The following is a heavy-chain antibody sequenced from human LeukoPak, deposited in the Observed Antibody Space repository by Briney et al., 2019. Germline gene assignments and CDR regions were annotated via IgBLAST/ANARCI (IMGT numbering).Heavy chain of an antibody. CDR3: ARVRYSYGYSFDY. Sequence: SETLSLTCTVSGYSISSGYYWGWIRQPPGKGLEWIGSISHSGSTYYNPSLKSRVTISVDTSKNQFSLKLSSVTAADTAVYYCARVRYSYGYSFDYWGQGTLVTVSS. CDR2: ISHSGST. J-gene: IGHJ4*02. CDR1: GYSISSGYY. D-gene: IGHD5-18*01. V-gene: IGHV4-38-2*02.